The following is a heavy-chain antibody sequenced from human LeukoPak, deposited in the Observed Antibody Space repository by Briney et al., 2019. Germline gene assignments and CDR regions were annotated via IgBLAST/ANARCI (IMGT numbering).Heavy chain of an antibody. V-gene: IGHV5-51*01. Sequence: GESLKISCKGSGYSFTSYWLGWVRQMPGKGLEWMGIIYPGDSDTRYSPSFQGQVTISADKSINTAYLQWNSLKASDTAMYYCARLFDDAKWFDPWGQGTLVTVSS. D-gene: IGHD3-3*01. J-gene: IGHJ5*02. CDR3: ARLFDDAKWFDP. CDR2: IYPGDSDT. CDR1: GYSFTSYW.